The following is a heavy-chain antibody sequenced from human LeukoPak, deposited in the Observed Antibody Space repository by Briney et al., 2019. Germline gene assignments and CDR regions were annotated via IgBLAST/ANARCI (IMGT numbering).Heavy chain of an antibody. J-gene: IGHJ2*01. CDR2: IYYSGST. CDR1: GGSISSYY. Sequence: SETLSLTCTVSGGSISSYYWSWIRQPPGKGREWIGYIYYSGSTNYNPSLKSRVTISVDTSKNQFSLKLSSVTAADTAVYYCARGPIVVVVAATRDWYFDLWGRGTLVTVSS. V-gene: IGHV4-59*08. D-gene: IGHD2-15*01. CDR3: ARGPIVVVVAATRDWYFDL.